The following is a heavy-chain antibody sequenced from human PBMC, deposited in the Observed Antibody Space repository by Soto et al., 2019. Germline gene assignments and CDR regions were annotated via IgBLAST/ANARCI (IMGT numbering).Heavy chain of an antibody. D-gene: IGHD2-2*01. CDR1: GFSFSDYG. J-gene: IGHJ4*02. V-gene: IGHV3-30*03. Sequence: QVQLVESGGGVVQPGRSLRLSCAASGFSFSDYGMHWVPQAPGKGLEWVALISYDGDSKRYADSVKGRFTISRDNPKNTLYLQMSSLRAEDTAVYYCARRYAFADYWGQGTLVTVSS. CDR3: ARRYAFADY. CDR2: ISYDGDSK.